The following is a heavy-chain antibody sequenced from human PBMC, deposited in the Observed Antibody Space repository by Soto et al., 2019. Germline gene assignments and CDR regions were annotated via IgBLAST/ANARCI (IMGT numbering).Heavy chain of an antibody. CDR2: IFSDAER. J-gene: IGHJ6*02. CDR1: GFSLTTGRMG. D-gene: IGHD2-21*02. V-gene: IGHV2-26*01. CDR3: VRTHADSYSSYYAIDL. Sequence: SGPTLVNPTETLTLTCNVSGFSLTTGRMGVSWIRQPPGKALEWLAHIFSDAERSYSRSLQGRLTVSKVGYGSQVVLTMTNMHPVDSGTYFCVRTHADSYSSYYAIDLWRQGT.